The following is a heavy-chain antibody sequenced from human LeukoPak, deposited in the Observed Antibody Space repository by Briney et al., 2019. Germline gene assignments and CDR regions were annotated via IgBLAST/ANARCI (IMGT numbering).Heavy chain of an antibody. CDR1: GFTFSSYA. CDR3: ARVYSVVVPAASWGDAFDI. D-gene: IGHD2-2*01. CDR2: ISGSGGST. J-gene: IGHJ3*02. Sequence: GGSLRLSCADSGFTFSSYAMSWVRQAPGKGLEWVSAISGSGGSTYYADSVKGRFTISRDNAKNSLYLQMNSLRAEDTAVYYCARVYSVVVPAASWGDAFDIWGQGTMVTVSS. V-gene: IGHV3-23*01.